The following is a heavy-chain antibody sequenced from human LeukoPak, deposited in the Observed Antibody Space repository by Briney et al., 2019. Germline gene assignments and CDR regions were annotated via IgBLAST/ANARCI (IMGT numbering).Heavy chain of an antibody. J-gene: IGHJ4*02. CDR2: ISNSGGT. Sequence: SETLSLTCTVSGGSISGYYWSWIRQPPGKGLEWGGYISNSGGTNYSPSLRSRVTMSVDTSKNPLSLSLSSVTAADTAVYYCAPQASGYRSPFAFWGQGTVVTVSS. D-gene: IGHD6-13*01. CDR3: APQASGYRSPFAF. V-gene: IGHV4-59*08. CDR1: GGSISGYY.